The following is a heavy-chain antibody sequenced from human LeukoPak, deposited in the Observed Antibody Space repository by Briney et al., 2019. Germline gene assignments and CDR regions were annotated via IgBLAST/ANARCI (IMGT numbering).Heavy chain of an antibody. V-gene: IGHV4-59*01. CDR3: ARAYSNRVDAFDI. D-gene: IGHD2-15*01. CDR2: IDYSGST. J-gene: IGHJ3*02. Sequence: PSETLSLTCTASGVSISSYYWSWIRQPPGKGLEWIGYIDYSGSTKYNPSPKSGVSISVDTSKNQFSLRLSSVTAADTAVYYCARAYSNRVDAFDIWGQGTMVTVSS. CDR1: GVSISSYY.